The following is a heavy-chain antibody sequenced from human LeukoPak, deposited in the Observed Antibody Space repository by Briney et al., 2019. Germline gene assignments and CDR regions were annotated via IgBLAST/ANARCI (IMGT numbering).Heavy chain of an antibody. CDR3: ARARDYYDSSGFLY. Sequence: SETLSLTCTISGGSINNYFWTWIRQPPGKGLEWIGYIYGSGTTYYNPSLESRVTISVDTSKNQFSVKLTSVTAADTAVYYCARARDYYDSSGFLYWGQGTLVTVSS. CDR1: GGSINNYF. J-gene: IGHJ4*02. D-gene: IGHD3-22*01. V-gene: IGHV4-59*01. CDR2: IYGSGTT.